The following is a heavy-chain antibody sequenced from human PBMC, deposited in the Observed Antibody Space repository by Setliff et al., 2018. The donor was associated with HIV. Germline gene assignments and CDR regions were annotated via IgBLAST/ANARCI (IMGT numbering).Heavy chain of an antibody. Sequence: SVKVSCKASGGGVSNHVISWVRQAPGRGLEWMGGIIPIFGTADYAQKFKGRVTITADESTRAAYLELSSLISEDTAVYYCARDDHYYDSGSYYSDWYFDLWGRGTLVTVSS. CDR2: IIPIFGTA. CDR3: ARDDHYYDSGSYYSDWYFDL. D-gene: IGHD3-10*01. J-gene: IGHJ2*01. CDR1: GGGVSNHV. V-gene: IGHV1-69*13.